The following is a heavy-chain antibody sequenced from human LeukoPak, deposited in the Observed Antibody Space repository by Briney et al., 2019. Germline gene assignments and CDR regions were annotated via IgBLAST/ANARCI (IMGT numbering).Heavy chain of an antibody. V-gene: IGHV4-34*01. Sequence: PSETLSRTCAVYGGSFSGYYWSWIRQPPGKGLEWIGEINHSGSTNYNPSLKSRVTISVDTSKNQFSLKLSSVTAADTAVYYCARPKRDILTGYFNPRGAFDIWGQGTMVTVSS. CDR2: INHSGST. J-gene: IGHJ3*02. D-gene: IGHD3-9*01. CDR3: ARPKRDILTGYFNPRGAFDI. CDR1: GGSFSGYY.